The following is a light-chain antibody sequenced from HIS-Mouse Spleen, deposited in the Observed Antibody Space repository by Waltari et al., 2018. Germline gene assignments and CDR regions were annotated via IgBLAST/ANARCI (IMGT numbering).Light chain of an antibody. CDR1: QSLLHSDGKTY. V-gene: IGKV2-29*03. J-gene: IGKJ1*01. CDR3: MQGIRLPSWT. Sequence: DIVMTQTPLSLSVTPGQPASISCKSSQSLLHSDGKTYLSWYLQKPGQSPQLLIYEVSGRFSRVPDRLSGSGSGTDFTLKISRVEAEDVGVYYCMQGIRLPSWTFGQGTKVEIK. CDR2: EVS.